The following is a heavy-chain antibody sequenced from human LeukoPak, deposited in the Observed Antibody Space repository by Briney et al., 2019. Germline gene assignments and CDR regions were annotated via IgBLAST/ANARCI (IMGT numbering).Heavy chain of an antibody. J-gene: IGHJ4*02. CDR2: IYSAGST. V-gene: IGHV3-53*01. Sequence: GGSLRLSCAASGFTVSSNYMSWVRQAPGKGLEWVSLIYSAGSTSYSDSVKGRFTISRDNSKKTVYLQMDSLRAEDTAVYYCARVTSRSGYYFDYWGQGTLVTVSS. CDR3: ARVTSRSGYYFDY. D-gene: IGHD1-14*01. CDR1: GFTVSSNY.